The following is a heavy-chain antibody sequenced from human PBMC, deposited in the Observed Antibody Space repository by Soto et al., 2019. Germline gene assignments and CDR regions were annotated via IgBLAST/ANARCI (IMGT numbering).Heavy chain of an antibody. Sequence: PSETLSLTCTVSGGSISSSSYYWGWIRQPPGKGLEWIGSIYYSGSTYYNPSLKSRVTISVDTSKNQFSLKLSSVTAADTAVYYCARVRSGYQIDYWGQGTLVTVSS. CDR3: ARVRSGYQIDY. CDR1: GGSISSSSYY. CDR2: IYYSGST. D-gene: IGHD5-12*01. V-gene: IGHV4-39*07. J-gene: IGHJ4*02.